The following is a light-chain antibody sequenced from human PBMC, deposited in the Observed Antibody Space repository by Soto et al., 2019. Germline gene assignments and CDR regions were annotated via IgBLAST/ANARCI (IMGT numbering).Light chain of an antibody. CDR3: AAWDDSLSVNWV. Sequence: QSVLTKPPSASGTPGQRVTISCSGSSSNIGSNYVYWYQQLPGTAPKLLIYRNNQRPSGVPDRFSGSKSGTSASLAISGLRSEDEADYYCAAWDDSLSVNWVFGGGTKLTVL. V-gene: IGLV1-47*01. CDR1: SSNIGSNY. J-gene: IGLJ3*02. CDR2: RNN.